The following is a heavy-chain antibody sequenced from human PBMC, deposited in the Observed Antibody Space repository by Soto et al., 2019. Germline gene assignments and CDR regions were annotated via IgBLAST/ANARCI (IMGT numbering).Heavy chain of an antibody. CDR2: ISTSSSTI. CDR3: AREHYRDGYNLFDY. Sequence: EVQLVESGGGLVQPGGSLRLSCAASGFTFSSYYMNWVRQAPGKGLEWVSYISTSSSTIYYADSLKGRFTIFKDNAKNSLYLQMNSLRDEDTAVYYCAREHYRDGYNLFDYWGQGTLVTVSS. J-gene: IGHJ4*02. CDR1: GFTFSSYY. V-gene: IGHV3-48*02. D-gene: IGHD5-12*01.